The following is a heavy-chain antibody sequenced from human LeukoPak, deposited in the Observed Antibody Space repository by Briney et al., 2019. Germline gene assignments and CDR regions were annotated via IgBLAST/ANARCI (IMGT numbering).Heavy chain of an antibody. J-gene: IGHJ3*02. CDR1: GFTFSSYS. CDR3: ARGRGGYEYAFDI. CDR2: ISSSSSYI. V-gene: IGHV3-21*01. D-gene: IGHD5-12*01. Sequence: PGRSLRLSCAASGFTFSSYSMNWVRQAPGKGLEWVSSISSSSSYIYYADSVKGRFTISRDNAKNSLYLQMNSLRAEDTAVYYCARGRGGYEYAFDIWGQGTMVTVSS.